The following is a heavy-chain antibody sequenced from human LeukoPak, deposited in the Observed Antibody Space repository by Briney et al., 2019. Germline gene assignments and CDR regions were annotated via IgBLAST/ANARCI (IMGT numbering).Heavy chain of an antibody. CDR2: ISSSSSYI. J-gene: IGHJ5*02. D-gene: IGHD1-26*01. CDR3: ARGQIVGATGAVGFDP. CDR1: GFTFSSYS. V-gene: IGHV3-21*01. Sequence: GGSLRLSCAASGFTFSSYSMNWVRQAPGKGLEWVSSISSSSSYIYYADSVKGRFTISRDNAKNSLYLQMNSLRAEDTAVYYCARGQIVGATGAVGFDPWGQGTLVTVSS.